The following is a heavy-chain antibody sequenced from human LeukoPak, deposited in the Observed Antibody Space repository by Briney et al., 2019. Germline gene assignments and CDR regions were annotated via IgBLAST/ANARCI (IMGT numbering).Heavy chain of an antibody. CDR1: GGSITSYY. CDR2: VSDGGRT. V-gene: IGHV4-59*08. Sequence: KPSETLSLTCSVSGGSITSYYWSWIRQPPGKGLEWIGHVSDGGRTNYSPSLRSRVFISVDTSKNQFSLKLNSVTAADTAVYYCARHILYYFDYWGQGTLVTVSS. J-gene: IGHJ4*02. CDR3: ARHILYYFDY.